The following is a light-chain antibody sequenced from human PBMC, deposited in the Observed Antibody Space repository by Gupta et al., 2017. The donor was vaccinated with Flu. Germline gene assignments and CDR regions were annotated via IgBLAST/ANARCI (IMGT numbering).Light chain of an antibody. Sequence: QSVLTQPPSVSEAPRQRVTISCSGSSSNIANNAVNWYQQLPGKAPKLLIYYDDLLPSGVSDRFSGSKSGTSASLAISGLQSEDEADYYCAAWDDSLNNYVFGTGTKVTVL. CDR2: YDD. CDR3: AAWDDSLNNYV. J-gene: IGLJ1*01. V-gene: IGLV1-36*01. CDR1: SSNIANNA.